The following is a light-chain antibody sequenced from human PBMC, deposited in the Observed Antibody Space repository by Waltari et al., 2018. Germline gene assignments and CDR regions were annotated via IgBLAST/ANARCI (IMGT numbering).Light chain of an antibody. CDR1: QGISSS. Sequence: DIQLTQSPSSLSASVGASDTSTCRASQGISSSLAWYHQKPGKAPKLLIYAASTLQSGVPSRFSGSGSGTEFTLTISSLQPEDFATYYCQQFNSYPITFGQGTRLEIK. V-gene: IGKV1-9*01. J-gene: IGKJ5*01. CDR3: QQFNSYPIT. CDR2: AAS.